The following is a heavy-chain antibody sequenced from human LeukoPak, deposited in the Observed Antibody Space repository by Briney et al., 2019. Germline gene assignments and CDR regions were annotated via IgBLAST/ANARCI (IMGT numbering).Heavy chain of an antibody. D-gene: IGHD6-6*01. Sequence: GESLKISCKGSGFSFTSYWIGWVRQMPGKGLEWMGIIYPGDSETIYSPSLQGQVTISADKSINTAYLQWSSLKASDTAMYYCARRPYSNSSGGYMDVWGTGTTVTVSS. V-gene: IGHV5-51*01. CDR3: ARRPYSNSSGGYMDV. CDR2: IYPGDSET. J-gene: IGHJ6*03. CDR1: GFSFTSYW.